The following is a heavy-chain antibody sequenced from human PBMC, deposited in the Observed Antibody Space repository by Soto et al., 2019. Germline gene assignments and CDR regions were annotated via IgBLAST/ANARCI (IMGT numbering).Heavy chain of an antibody. J-gene: IGHJ5*02. D-gene: IGHD1-7*01. CDR3: AKDWWITGTSTDWFDP. CDR2: ISYDGSNK. V-gene: IGHV3-30*18. Sequence: GGSLRLSCAASGFTFSSYGMHWVRQAPGKGLEWVAVISYDGSNKYYADSVKGRFTISRDNSKNTLYLQMNSLRAEDTAVYYCAKDWWITGTSTDWFDPWGQGTLVTVPS. CDR1: GFTFSSYG.